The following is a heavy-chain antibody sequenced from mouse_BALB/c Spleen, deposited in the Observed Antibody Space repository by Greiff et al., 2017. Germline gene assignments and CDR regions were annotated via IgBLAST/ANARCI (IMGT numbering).Heavy chain of an antibody. CDR3: ARPMPTGTGLAY. V-gene: IGHV1-67*01. J-gene: IGHJ3*01. D-gene: IGHD4-1*01. Sequence: QVQLKQSGPELVRPGVSVKISCKGSGYTFTDYAMHWVKQSHAKSLEWIGVISTYYGNTNYNQKFKGKATMTVDKSSSTAYMELARLTSEDSAIYYCARPMPTGTGLAYWGQGTLVTVSA. CDR2: ISTYYGNT. CDR1: GYTFTDYA.